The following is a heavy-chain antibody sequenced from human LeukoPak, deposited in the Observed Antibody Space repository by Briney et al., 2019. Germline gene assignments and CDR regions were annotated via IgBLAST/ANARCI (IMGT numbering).Heavy chain of an antibody. CDR2: MNPNSGNT. Sequence: ASVKVSCKASGYTFTSYDINWVRQATGQGPEWMGWMNPNSGNTGYAQKFQGRVTITRNTSISTAYMELSSLRSEDTAVYYCARGFRAAARYNWFDPWGQGTLVTVSS. V-gene: IGHV1-8*03. J-gene: IGHJ5*02. CDR3: ARGFRAAARYNWFDP. D-gene: IGHD2-2*01. CDR1: GYTFTSYD.